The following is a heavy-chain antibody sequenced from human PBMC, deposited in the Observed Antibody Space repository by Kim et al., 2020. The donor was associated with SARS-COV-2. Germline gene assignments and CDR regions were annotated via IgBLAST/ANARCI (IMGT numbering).Heavy chain of an antibody. D-gene: IGHD3-3*01. J-gene: IGHJ6*02. CDR1: GGSISSYY. CDR2: IYTSGST. Sequence: SETLSLTCTVSGGSISSYYWSWIRQPAGKGLEWIGRIYTSGSTNYNPSLKSRVTMSVDTSKNQFSLKLSSVTAADTAVYYCARGTGNGYDCWSGTYYYYGMDVWGQGTTVTVSS. CDR3: ARGTGNGYDCWSGTYYYYGMDV. V-gene: IGHV4-4*07.